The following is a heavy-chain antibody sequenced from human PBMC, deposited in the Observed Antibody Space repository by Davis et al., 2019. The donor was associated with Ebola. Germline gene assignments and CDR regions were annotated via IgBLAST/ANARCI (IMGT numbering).Heavy chain of an antibody. CDR2: IYHSGRT. CDR1: GGSISSGGYS. CDR3: ARGSPMDV. V-gene: IGHV4-30-2*01. J-gene: IGHJ6*02. Sequence: PSETLSLTCGVSGGSISSGGYSWSWIRQPPGKGLKWIGYIYHSGRTSYNPSLKSRVTISVDSSKNQFSLKLTSVTAADTAVYYCARGSPMDVWGQGTSVTVSS.